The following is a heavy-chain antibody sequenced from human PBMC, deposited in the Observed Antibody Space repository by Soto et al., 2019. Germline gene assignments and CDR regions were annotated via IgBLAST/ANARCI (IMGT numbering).Heavy chain of an antibody. CDR1: GYTFTSYY. V-gene: IGHV1-46*01. J-gene: IGHJ4*02. Sequence: QVQLVQSGAEVKKPGASVKVSCKASGYTFTSYYMHWVRQAPGQGLEWMGIINPSGGSTSYAEKFQGRVAMTRNTSTSTVYMELSSLRSEDTAVYYCARAMIVGVQPDYWGQGTLVTVSS. CDR3: ARAMIVGVQPDY. D-gene: IGHD3-22*01. CDR2: INPSGGST.